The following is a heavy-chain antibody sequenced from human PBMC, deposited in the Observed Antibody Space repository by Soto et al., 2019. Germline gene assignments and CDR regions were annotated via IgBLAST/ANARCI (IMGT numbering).Heavy chain of an antibody. Sequence: ASVKVSFKASGYTFTSYGISWVRQAPGQGLEWMGWISAYNGNTNYAQKLQGRVTMTTDTSTSTAYMELRSLRSDDTAVYYCARAGKITIFGVVIRDNWFDPWGQGTLVTVSS. J-gene: IGHJ5*02. D-gene: IGHD3-3*01. CDR1: GYTFTSYG. V-gene: IGHV1-18*01. CDR3: ARAGKITIFGVVIRDNWFDP. CDR2: ISAYNGNT.